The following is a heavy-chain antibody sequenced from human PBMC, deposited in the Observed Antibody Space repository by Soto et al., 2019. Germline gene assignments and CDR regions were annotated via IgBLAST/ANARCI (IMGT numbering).Heavy chain of an antibody. CDR1: GGSISSYY. J-gene: IGHJ3*02. D-gene: IGHD4-17*01. V-gene: IGHV4-59*08. CDR2: IYYSGST. CDR3: ARHIGYGDYGAFDI. Sequence: SETLSLTCAVSGGSISSYYWSWIRQPPGKGLEWIGYIYYSGSTNYNPSLKSRVTISVDTSKNQFSLKLSSVTAADTSVYYCARHIGYGDYGAFDILGQGTMVTVSS.